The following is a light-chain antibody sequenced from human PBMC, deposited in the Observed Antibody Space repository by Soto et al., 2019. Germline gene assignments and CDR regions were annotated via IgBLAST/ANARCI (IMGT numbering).Light chain of an antibody. J-gene: IGLJ2*01. V-gene: IGLV6-57*04. CDR3: QSYHSGNVV. CDR1: SGSIASSY. Sequence: NFMLTQPHSVSESPGKTVTISCTRSSGSIASSYVQWYQQRPGSAPTPVIYEDNERPSGVPDRFSGSIDSSSNSASLTISGLKTDDEADYYCQSYHSGNVVFGGGPKLTVL. CDR2: EDN.